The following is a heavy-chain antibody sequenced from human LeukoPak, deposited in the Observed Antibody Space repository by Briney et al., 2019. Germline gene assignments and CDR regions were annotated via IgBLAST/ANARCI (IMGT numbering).Heavy chain of an antibody. CDR2: ITPYNGNT. Sequence: ASVKVSCKASVYSFSNYDITWVRQAPGQGLDWMGWITPYNGNTDYVQKVQGRVTMTADTSTSTAYMELRSLTSDDTAVYYCARLNSAANFLDYWGRGTLVTVSS. CDR3: ARLNSAANFLDY. V-gene: IGHV1-18*01. J-gene: IGHJ4*02. D-gene: IGHD2-15*01. CDR1: VYSFSNYD.